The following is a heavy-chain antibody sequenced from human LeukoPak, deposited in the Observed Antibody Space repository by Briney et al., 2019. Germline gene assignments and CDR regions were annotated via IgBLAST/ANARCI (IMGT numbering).Heavy chain of an antibody. J-gene: IGHJ3*01. CDR1: GFTFSSYA. V-gene: IGHV3-23*01. D-gene: IGHD5-24*01. CDR3: AKDIQLST. CDR2: ISFSGDNS. Sequence: PGRSLRLSCAASGFTFSSYAMHWVRQAPGKGLEWVSLISFSGDNSYYADSVKGRFTISRDNSKNTLSLQVNSLRVEDTAIYYCAKDIQLSTWGLGTMVTVSS.